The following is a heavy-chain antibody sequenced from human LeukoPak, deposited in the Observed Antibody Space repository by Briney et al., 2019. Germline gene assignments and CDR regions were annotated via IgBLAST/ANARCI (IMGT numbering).Heavy chain of an antibody. Sequence: ETLSLTCSVSGGSISSYYWSWIRQPPGKGLEWIGYIYYSGSTNYNPSLKSRVTISVDTSKNQFSLKLSSVTAADTAVYYCARDQTYYDILTGLARWFDPWGQGTLVTVSS. D-gene: IGHD3-9*01. CDR3: ARDQTYYDILTGLARWFDP. CDR2: IYYSGST. CDR1: GGSISSYY. J-gene: IGHJ5*02. V-gene: IGHV4-59*01.